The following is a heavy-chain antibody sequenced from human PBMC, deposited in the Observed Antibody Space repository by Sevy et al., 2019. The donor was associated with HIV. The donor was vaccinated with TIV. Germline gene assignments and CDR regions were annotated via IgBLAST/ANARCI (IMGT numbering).Heavy chain of an antibody. Sequence: GGYLRLSCAASGFTFSDYYMSWIRQAPGKGLEGVSYISSSSSYTNYADSVKGRFTISRDNAKNSLYLQMNSLRAEDTPVYYCARHGRSSSGDLSWFDPWGQGTLVTVSS. CDR1: GFTFSDYY. D-gene: IGHD6-13*01. V-gene: IGHV3-11*06. CDR3: ARHGRSSSGDLSWFDP. J-gene: IGHJ5*02. CDR2: ISSSSSYT.